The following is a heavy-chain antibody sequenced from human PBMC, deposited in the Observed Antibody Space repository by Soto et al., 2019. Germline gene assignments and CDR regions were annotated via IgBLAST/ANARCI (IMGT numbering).Heavy chain of an antibody. D-gene: IGHD6-13*01. CDR3: ASGEQQLGLIDY. CDR2: IYHSGGT. J-gene: IGHJ4*02. Sequence: TLSLTCAVSVGSISSGGYSWRWILQPPGKGLEWIGYIYHSGGTYYNPSLKSRVTISVDRSKNQFSLKLSSVTAADTAVYYCASGEQQLGLIDYWGQGTLVTVSS. CDR1: VGSISSGGYS. V-gene: IGHV4-30-2*01.